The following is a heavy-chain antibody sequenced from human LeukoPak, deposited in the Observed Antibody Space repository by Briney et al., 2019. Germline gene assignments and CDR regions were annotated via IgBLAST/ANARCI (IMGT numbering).Heavy chain of an antibody. CDR1: GGSIISYF. CDR3: AREGGGQGHGWYSDI. D-gene: IGHD2-15*01. V-gene: IGHV4-4*07. J-gene: IGHJ2*01. CDR2: IYTSGST. Sequence: SETLSLTCTVSGGSIISYFWAWIRQPAGEGLEWIGRIYTSGSTDYNPSLKSRVTMSVDTPKNQFSLKLPSVTAADTAVYYCAREGGGQGHGWYSDIWGRGTLVTVSS.